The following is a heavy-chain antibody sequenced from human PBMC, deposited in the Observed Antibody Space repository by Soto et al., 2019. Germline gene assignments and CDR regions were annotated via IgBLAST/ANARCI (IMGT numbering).Heavy chain of an antibody. CDR3: AREAFQEPFFDY. Sequence: QVQLVESGGGVVQPGRSLRLSCAASGFTFSSYGMHWVRQAPGKGLEWVAVIWYDGSNKYYADSVKGRFTISRDNSKNTLYLQMNSLRAEDTAVHYCAREAFQEPFFDYWGQGTLVTVSS. D-gene: IGHD1-26*01. CDR2: IWYDGSNK. V-gene: IGHV3-33*01. CDR1: GFTFSSYG. J-gene: IGHJ4*02.